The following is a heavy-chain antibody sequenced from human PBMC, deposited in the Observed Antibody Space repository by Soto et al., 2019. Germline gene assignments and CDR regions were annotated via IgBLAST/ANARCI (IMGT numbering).Heavy chain of an antibody. CDR2: IKQDGSEK. CDR1: GFTFSSYW. CDR3: ARDLYSSGSAFDI. V-gene: IGHV3-7*03. Sequence: GGSLRLSCAASGFTFSSYWMSWVRQAPGKGLEWVANIKQDGSEKYYVDSVKGRFTISRDNAKNSLYLQVNSLRAEDTAVYYCARDLYSSGSAFDIWGQGTMVTVS. J-gene: IGHJ3*02. D-gene: IGHD6-19*01.